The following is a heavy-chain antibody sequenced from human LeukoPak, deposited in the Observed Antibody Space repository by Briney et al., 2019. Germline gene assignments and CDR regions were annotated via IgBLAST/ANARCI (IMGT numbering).Heavy chain of an antibody. Sequence: GGSLRLSCAASGFTFSTYAMSWVRQAPGKGLEWVSAISGSGDSTYYADSVKGRFTISRDNSKNTLYLQMNSLRAEDTAVFCCAKDAFYGYDFDYWGQGTLVTVSS. CDR3: AKDAFYGYDFDY. CDR1: GFTFSTYA. V-gene: IGHV3-23*01. CDR2: ISGSGDST. J-gene: IGHJ4*02. D-gene: IGHD5-18*01.